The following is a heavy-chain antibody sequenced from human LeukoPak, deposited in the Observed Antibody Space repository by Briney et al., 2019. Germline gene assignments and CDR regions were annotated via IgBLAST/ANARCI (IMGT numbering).Heavy chain of an antibody. Sequence: ASVKVSCKASGYTLTNYYMHWVRQAPGQGLEWMGIINPSGGSTSYAQKFQGRITMTRDTSTSTVYMELSSLRSEDTAVYYCTRALSEMATIGGDFDYWGQGTLATVSS. J-gene: IGHJ4*02. CDR2: INPSGGST. D-gene: IGHD5-24*01. CDR3: TRALSEMATIGGDFDY. CDR1: GYTLTNYY. V-gene: IGHV1-46*01.